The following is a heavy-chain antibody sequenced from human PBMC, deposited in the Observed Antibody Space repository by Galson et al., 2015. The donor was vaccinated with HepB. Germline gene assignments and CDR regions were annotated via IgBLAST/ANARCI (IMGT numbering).Heavy chain of an antibody. Sequence: ETLSLTCPVSGGSISTYYWSWIRQPPGKGLEWIGYIYYSGSANYNPSLKSRVTISVDTSKNQFSLKLSSVTAADTAVYYCARYQAGGGPFDYWGQGTLVTVSS. D-gene: IGHD6-19*01. V-gene: IGHV4-59*01. CDR3: ARYQAGGGPFDY. CDR1: GGSISTYY. J-gene: IGHJ4*02. CDR2: IYYSGSA.